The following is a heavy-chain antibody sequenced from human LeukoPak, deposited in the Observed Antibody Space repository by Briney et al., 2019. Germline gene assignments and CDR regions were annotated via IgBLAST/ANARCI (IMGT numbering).Heavy chain of an antibody. J-gene: IGHJ4*02. D-gene: IGHD3-3*01. V-gene: IGHV1-2*02. Sequence: ASVKVSCKASGYTFTGYYMHWVRQAPGQGLEWMGWINPNSGGTNYAQKFQGRVTMTRDTSISTAYMELSRLRSDDTAVYYCARSSLTSLLRFLEWDLDYWGQGTLVTVSS. CDR1: GYTFTGYY. CDR3: ARSSLTSLLRFLEWDLDY. CDR2: INPNSGGT.